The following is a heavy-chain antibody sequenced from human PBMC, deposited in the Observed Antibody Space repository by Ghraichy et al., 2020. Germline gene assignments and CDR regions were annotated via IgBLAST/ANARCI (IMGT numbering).Heavy chain of an antibody. CDR2: IYYSGST. D-gene: IGHD5-24*01. CDR1: GGSISSYY. CDR3: ARSREMATIYDAFDI. J-gene: IGHJ3*02. V-gene: IGHV4-59*01. Sequence: SETLSLTCTVSGGSISSYYWSWIRQPPGKRLEWIGYIYYSGSTNYNPSLKSRVTISVDTSKNQFSLNLISVTAADTAVYYCARSREMATIYDAFDIWGQGTMVTVSS.